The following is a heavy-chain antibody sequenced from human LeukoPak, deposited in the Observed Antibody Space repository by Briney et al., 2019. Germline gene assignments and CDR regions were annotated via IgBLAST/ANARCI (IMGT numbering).Heavy chain of an antibody. CDR1: GYTFTSYG. CDR2: ISAYNGNT. V-gene: IGHV1-18*01. Sequence: ASVKVSFTASGYTFTSYGISWVRQAPGQGLEWMGWISAYNGNTNYAQKLQGRVTMTTDTSTSTAYMELRSLRSDDTAVYYCARDPGYCSSTSCYHNIYYYYYYGMDVWGQGTTVTVSS. CDR3: ARDPGYCSSTSCYHNIYYYYYYGMDV. D-gene: IGHD2-2*01. J-gene: IGHJ6*02.